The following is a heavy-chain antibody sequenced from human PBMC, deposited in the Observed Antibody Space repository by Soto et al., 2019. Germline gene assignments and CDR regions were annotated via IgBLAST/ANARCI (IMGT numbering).Heavy chain of an antibody. CDR1: GGTFSSYT. V-gene: IGHV1-69*02. CDR2: IIPILGIA. J-gene: IGHJ5*01. Sequence: QVQLVQSGAEVKKPGSSVKVSCKASGGTFSSYTISWVRQAPGQGLEWMGRIIPILGIANYAQKFQGRVTITADKSTSTAYMEVGSLSSEDTAVYYCARGADYGHYVGWFASWGQGTLVTVSS. CDR3: ARGADYGHYVGWFAS. D-gene: IGHD4-17*01.